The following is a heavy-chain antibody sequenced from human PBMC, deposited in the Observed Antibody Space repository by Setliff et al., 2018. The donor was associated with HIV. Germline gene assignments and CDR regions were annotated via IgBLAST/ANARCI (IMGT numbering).Heavy chain of an antibody. V-gene: IGHV4-39*01. J-gene: IGHJ3*02. Sequence: SETLSLTCTVSGDSISSSTFYWGWIRQPPGKGLEWIGSIYYSGTTYYNPSLKSRVAISVDTSKNQFPLKLGSVTAADTAVYYCARPRLRGSGAFDIWGQGTMVTVSS. CDR3: ARPRLRGSGAFDI. CDR2: IYYSGTT. D-gene: IGHD2-21*01. CDR1: GDSISSSTFY.